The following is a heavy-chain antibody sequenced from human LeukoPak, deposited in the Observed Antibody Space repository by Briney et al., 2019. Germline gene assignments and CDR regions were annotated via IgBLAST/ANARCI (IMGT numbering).Heavy chain of an antibody. Sequence: GGSLRLSCAASGFTFSSYWTSWVRQAPGKGLEWVANIKQDGSEKYYVDSVKGRFTISRDNAKNSLYLQMNSLRAEDTAVYYCARDTAAELYYFDYWGQGTLVTVSS. D-gene: IGHD6-13*01. J-gene: IGHJ4*02. CDR2: IKQDGSEK. V-gene: IGHV3-7*01. CDR3: ARDTAAELYYFDY. CDR1: GFTFSSYW.